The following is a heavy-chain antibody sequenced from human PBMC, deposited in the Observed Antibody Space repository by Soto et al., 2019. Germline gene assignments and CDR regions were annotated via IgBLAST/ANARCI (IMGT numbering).Heavy chain of an antibody. CDR2: IYYSGST. CDR1: GGSISSGGYY. D-gene: IGHD2-21*01. Sequence: SETLSLTCTVSGGSISSGGYYWSWIRQPPGKGLEWIGYIYYSGSTYYNPSLKSRVTISVDTSKNQFSLKLSSVTAADTAVYYCASGDLRDFDYWGQGTLVIVSS. J-gene: IGHJ4*02. CDR3: ASGDLRDFDY. V-gene: IGHV4-30-4*01.